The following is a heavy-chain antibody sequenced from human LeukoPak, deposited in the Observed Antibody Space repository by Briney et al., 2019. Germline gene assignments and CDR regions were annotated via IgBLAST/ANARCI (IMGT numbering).Heavy chain of an antibody. Sequence: PSETLSLTCTVSGGSISSYYWSWIRQPPGKGLEWIGYIYYTGSTNYNPALKSRVTISVDTSKNQFSLKLSSVTAADTAVYYCARPANHYDSSAYGYWGQGTLVTVSS. V-gene: IGHV4-59*01. D-gene: IGHD3-22*01. CDR1: GGSISSYY. CDR3: ARPANHYDSSAYGY. CDR2: IYYTGST. J-gene: IGHJ4*02.